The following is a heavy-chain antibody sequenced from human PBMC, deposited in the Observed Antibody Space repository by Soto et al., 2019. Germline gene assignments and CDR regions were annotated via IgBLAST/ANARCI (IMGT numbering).Heavy chain of an antibody. CDR2: ISYDGSNK. D-gene: IGHD1-7*01. CDR3: AKDSGGGTTSFYYYYYMDV. Sequence: GGSLRLSCAASGFTFSSYGMHWVRQAPGKGLEWVAVISYDGSNKYYADSVKGRFTISRDNSKNTLYLQMNSLRAEDTAVYYCAKDSGGGTTSFYYYYYMDVWGKGTTVTVSS. CDR1: GFTFSSYG. J-gene: IGHJ6*03. V-gene: IGHV3-30*18.